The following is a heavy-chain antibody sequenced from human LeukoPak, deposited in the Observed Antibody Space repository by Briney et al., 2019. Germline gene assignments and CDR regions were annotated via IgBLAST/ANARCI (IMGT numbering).Heavy chain of an antibody. CDR1: GFTFSSYS. CDR2: ISSSSSYI. D-gene: IGHD3-10*01. V-gene: IGHV3-21*01. CDR3: ARDPTMVRGVTGEN. Sequence: GGSLRLSCAASGFTFSSYSMNWVRQAPGKGLEWVPSISSSSSYIYYADSVKGRFTISRDNAKNSLYLQMNSLRAEDTAVYYCARDPTMVRGVTGENWGQGTLVTVSS. J-gene: IGHJ4*02.